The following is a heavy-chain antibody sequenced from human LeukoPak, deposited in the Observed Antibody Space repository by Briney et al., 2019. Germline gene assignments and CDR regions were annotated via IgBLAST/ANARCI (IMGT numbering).Heavy chain of an antibody. CDR3: ATMVRGISSHAFDI. Sequence: ASVKVSCKASGYTFTSYDINWVRQATGQGLEWMGWMNPNSGNTGYAQKFQGRVTMTRNTSISTAYMELSSLRSEDTAVYYCATMVRGISSHAFDIWGQGTMVTVSS. CDR2: MNPNSGNT. CDR1: GYTFTSYD. J-gene: IGHJ3*02. V-gene: IGHV1-8*01. D-gene: IGHD3-10*01.